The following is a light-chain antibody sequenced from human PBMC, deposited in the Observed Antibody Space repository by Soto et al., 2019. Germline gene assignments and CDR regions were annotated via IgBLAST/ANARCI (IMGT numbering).Light chain of an antibody. Sequence: EVVMTQSPATVSVSPGERATLSCRASQSVSSNLAWYQQKPGQAPRLLIYGASTRATGIPARFRGSGSGTEVTLTISSLQSEDFAVYYCQQYNSWPPYTFGQGTKLEI. J-gene: IGKJ2*01. CDR2: GAS. V-gene: IGKV3-15*01. CDR1: QSVSSN. CDR3: QQYNSWPPYT.